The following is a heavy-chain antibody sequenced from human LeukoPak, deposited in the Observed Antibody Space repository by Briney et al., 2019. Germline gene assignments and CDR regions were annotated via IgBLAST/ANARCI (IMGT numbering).Heavy chain of an antibody. CDR1: GYTFTRYY. D-gene: IGHD6-6*01. Sequence: ASVKVSCKASGYTFTRYYMHWGRQAPGQGLEWMGIINPSGGSTSYAQKFEGRVTMTRDTSTSTVYMELSSLRSEDTAVYYCARDRYSSSYENYYFEYWGQGTLVTVSS. CDR3: ARDRYSSSYENYYFEY. J-gene: IGHJ4*02. V-gene: IGHV1-46*01. CDR2: INPSGGST.